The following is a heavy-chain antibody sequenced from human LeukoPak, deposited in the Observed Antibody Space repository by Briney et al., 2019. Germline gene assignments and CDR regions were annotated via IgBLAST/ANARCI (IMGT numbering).Heavy chain of an antibody. V-gene: IGHV5-51*01. CDR1: GYSFTSYW. D-gene: IGHD4-11*01. CDR2: IYPGDSDT. CDR3: ARLLGDYSNCVWRHNWFDP. Sequence: GESLKISCKGSGYSFTSYWIGWVRQMPGKGLEWMGIIYPGDSDTRYSPSFQGQVTISADKSISTAYLQWSSLKASDTAMYYCARLLGDYSNCVWRHNWFDPWGQGTLVTVSS. J-gene: IGHJ5*02.